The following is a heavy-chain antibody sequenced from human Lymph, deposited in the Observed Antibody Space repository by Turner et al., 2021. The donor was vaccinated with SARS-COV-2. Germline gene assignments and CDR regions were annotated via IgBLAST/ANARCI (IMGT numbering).Heavy chain of an antibody. J-gene: IGHJ6*02. Sequence: QVQLVQSGAEVKKPGASVKVSCKASGYTFTSYGISWVRQAPGQGLEWMGWISTYNGNTYYAQKLQGRVTMTTDTSTSTAYMELRSLRSDDTAVYYCAVTGMNYDLLGKTYYYYGMDVWGQGTTVTVSS. CDR3: AVTGMNYDLLGKTYYYYGMDV. CDR1: GYTFTSYG. CDR2: ISTYNGNT. D-gene: IGHD2-21*02. V-gene: IGHV1-18*01.